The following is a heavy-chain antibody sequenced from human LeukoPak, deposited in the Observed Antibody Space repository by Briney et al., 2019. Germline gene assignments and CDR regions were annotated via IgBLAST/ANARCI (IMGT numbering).Heavy chain of an antibody. V-gene: IGHV3-7*03. J-gene: IGHJ4*02. CDR1: GFTFSSYW. CDR3: ARDGQYYDSSGPDY. CDR2: IKQDGSEK. D-gene: IGHD3-22*01. Sequence: PGGSLRLSCAASGFTFSSYWMSWVRQAPGKGLEWVANIKQDGSEKYYVDSVKGRFTISRDNAKNSLYLQMNSLRAEDTAVYYCARDGQYYDSSGPDYWGQGTLVTVSS.